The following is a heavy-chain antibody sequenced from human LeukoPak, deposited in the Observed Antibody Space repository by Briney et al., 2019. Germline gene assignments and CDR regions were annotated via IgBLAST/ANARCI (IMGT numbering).Heavy chain of an antibody. CDR2: INAGNGNT. CDR3: ARDRNVDLTWYYYGMDV. Sequence: ASVKVSCKASGYTFTSYAMHWVRQAPGQRLEWMGWINAGNGNTKYSQKFQGRVIITRDTSASTAYMELSSLRSEDTALYYCARDRNVDLTWYYYGMDVWGQGTTVTVSS. D-gene: IGHD6-13*01. V-gene: IGHV1-3*01. CDR1: GYTFTSYA. J-gene: IGHJ6*02.